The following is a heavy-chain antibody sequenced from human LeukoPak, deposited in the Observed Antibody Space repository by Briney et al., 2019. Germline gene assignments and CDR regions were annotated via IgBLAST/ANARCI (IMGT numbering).Heavy chain of an antibody. CDR3: ARVAGNSYGYEGAFDY. J-gene: IGHJ4*02. CDR1: GGTFSGYA. V-gene: IGHV1-69*13. D-gene: IGHD5-18*01. Sequence: SVKVSCKASGGTFSGYAINWVRQAPGQGLEWMGGIIPIFGTANYAQKFQGRVTITADESTSTAYMELSSLRSEDTAVYYCARVAGNSYGYEGAFDYWGQGTLVTVSS. CDR2: IIPIFGTA.